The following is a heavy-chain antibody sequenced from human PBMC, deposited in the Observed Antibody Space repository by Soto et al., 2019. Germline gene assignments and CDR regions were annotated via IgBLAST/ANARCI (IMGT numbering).Heavy chain of an antibody. CDR3: ARGVAYYDSSGYVFDY. CDR1: GFTFSSYS. CDR2: ISSSSSYI. D-gene: IGHD3-22*01. V-gene: IGHV3-21*01. Sequence: GGSLRLSCAASGFTFSSYSMDWVRQAQGKGLEWVSSISSSSSYIYYADSVKGRFTISRDNAKNSLYLQMNSLRAEDTAVYYCARGVAYYDSSGYVFDYWGQGTLVTVSS. J-gene: IGHJ4*02.